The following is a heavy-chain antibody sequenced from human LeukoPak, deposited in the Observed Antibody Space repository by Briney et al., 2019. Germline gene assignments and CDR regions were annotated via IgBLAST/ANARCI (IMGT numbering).Heavy chain of an antibody. CDR1: GFSFPYG. D-gene: IGHD5-18*01. J-gene: IGHJ4*02. CDR3: VKGRRRGYAYGTLES. Sequence: GGSLRLSCEASGFSFPYGMSWVRQAPGKGLEWVSAISGSGGSTYYADSVKGRFTISRDNNKNSLYLQMNGLRTDDTGLYYCVKGRRRGYAYGTLESWGQGTLVTVSS. CDR2: ISGSGGST. V-gene: IGHV3-23*01.